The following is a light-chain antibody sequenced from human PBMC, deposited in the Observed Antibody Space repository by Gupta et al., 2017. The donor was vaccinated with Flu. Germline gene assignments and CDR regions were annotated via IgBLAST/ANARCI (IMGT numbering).Light chain of an antibody. V-gene: IGKV1-39*01. CDR1: QNIRIA. CDR3: QEAYKDPPLST. J-gene: IGKJ2*01. CDR2: AAS. Sequence: QMTQSPASLSASVGDRVTITCRAGQNIRIALNWYQQKAGKAPRILISAASRWRRGVTPKFSGSGVGNELTLTIISRQPEDLETYYCQEAYKDPPLSTVGQGTK.